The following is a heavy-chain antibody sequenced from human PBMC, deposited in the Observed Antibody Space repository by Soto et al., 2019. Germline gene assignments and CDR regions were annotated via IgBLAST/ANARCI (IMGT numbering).Heavy chain of an antibody. D-gene: IGHD3-10*02. CDR1: GFTFSGDA. CDR2: ISTTSTYI. Sequence: VGSLRLSGAASGFTFSGDAMNWVRQAPGEGLEWVSSISTTSTYIYYADSVKGRFTISRDNANNSLHLQMNSLRAEDTAVYYCTRDYVMDVWGQGTTVTVS. V-gene: IGHV3-21*01. CDR3: TRDYVMDV. J-gene: IGHJ6*02.